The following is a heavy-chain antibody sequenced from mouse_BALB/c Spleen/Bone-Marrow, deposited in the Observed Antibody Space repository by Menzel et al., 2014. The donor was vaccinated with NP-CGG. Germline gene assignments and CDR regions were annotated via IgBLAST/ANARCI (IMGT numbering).Heavy chain of an antibody. Sequence: VQLQQPGAELVKPGASVKLSCTASGFNIKDTFMHWVKQRPDQGLEWIGRIDPANGNTKYDPKFQGKATITADTSSNTAYLHLSSLTSEDTAVYYCARYRYYGSSGWDYWGQGSSVTVSS. V-gene: IGHV14-3*02. CDR1: GFNIKDTF. CDR3: ARYRYYGSSGWDY. CDR2: IDPANGNT. J-gene: IGHJ4*01. D-gene: IGHD1-1*01.